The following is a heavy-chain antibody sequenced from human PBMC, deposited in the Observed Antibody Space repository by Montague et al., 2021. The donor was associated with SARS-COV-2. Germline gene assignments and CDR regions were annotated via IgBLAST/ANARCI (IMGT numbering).Heavy chain of an antibody. J-gene: IGHJ6*02. Sequence: SLRLSCAASGFTFSSYGMHWVRQAPGKGLEWVAVIWYDGGNKYCADSVKGRFTISRDNSKNTLYLQMNSLRAEDTAVYYCARDLRRITIFGGVLNYYYGMDVWGQGTTVTVSS. CDR3: ARDLRRITIFGGVLNYYYGMDV. V-gene: IGHV3-33*01. CDR1: GFTFSSYG. CDR2: IWYDGGNK. D-gene: IGHD3-3*01.